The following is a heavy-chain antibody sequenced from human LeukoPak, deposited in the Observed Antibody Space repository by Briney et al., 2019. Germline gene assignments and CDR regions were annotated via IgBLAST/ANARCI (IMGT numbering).Heavy chain of an antibody. D-gene: IGHD3-22*01. Sequence: PGGSLRLSCAASGFTFSDYSMHWVRQAPGKGLEWISYVSLSSSAIYYADSVEGRFTISRDNGKNSLYLQMNSLTAEDTAVYYCASRKSYYDQFDYWGQGTLVTVSS. J-gene: IGHJ4*02. CDR1: GFTFSDYS. CDR2: VSLSSSAI. V-gene: IGHV3-48*01. CDR3: ASRKSYYDQFDY.